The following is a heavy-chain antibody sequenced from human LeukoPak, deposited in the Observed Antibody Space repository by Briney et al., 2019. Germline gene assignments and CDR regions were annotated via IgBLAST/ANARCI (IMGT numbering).Heavy chain of an antibody. V-gene: IGHV4-34*01. Sequence: PSETLSLTCAVYGGPFSGYYWSWIRQPPGKGLEWIGEINHSGSTNYNPSLKSRVTISVDTSKNQFSLKLSSVTAADTAVYYCARTPRARWFDPWGQGTLVTVSS. CDR2: INHSGST. CDR3: ARTPRARWFDP. J-gene: IGHJ5*02. CDR1: GGPFSGYY.